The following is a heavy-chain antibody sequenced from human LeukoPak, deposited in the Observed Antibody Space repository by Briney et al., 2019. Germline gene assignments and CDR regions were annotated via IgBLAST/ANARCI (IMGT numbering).Heavy chain of an antibody. CDR2: FYPGDSDT. CDR3: ATRPLRSSGYYFDY. D-gene: IGHD3-22*01. Sequence: GESLKISCKGSGYTFTNYWIGWLGQLPGKGLEYLGIFYPGDSDTRYSPSFQGQVTISVDKSISTPYLQWSSLKASDTAMYYCATRPLRSSGYYFDYWGQGTLVTVSS. V-gene: IGHV5-51*01. CDR1: GYTFTNYW. J-gene: IGHJ4*02.